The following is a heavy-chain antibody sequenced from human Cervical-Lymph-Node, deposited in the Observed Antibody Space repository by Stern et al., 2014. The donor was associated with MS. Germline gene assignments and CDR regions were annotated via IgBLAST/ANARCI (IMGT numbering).Heavy chain of an antibody. CDR2: IRAYNGDT. J-gene: IGHJ4*02. Sequence: VQLVQSGSEVKKPGASVKVSCKASGYTFTNYGITWVRQAPGRGLEWRGWIRAYNGDTNYARNLPGKATMTTDTSMTTAYMELRSLRSDDTAVYYCARTYVRAFDYWGQGSLVTVSS. V-gene: IGHV1-18*01. CDR3: ARTYVRAFDY. CDR1: GYTFTNYG. D-gene: IGHD3-16*01.